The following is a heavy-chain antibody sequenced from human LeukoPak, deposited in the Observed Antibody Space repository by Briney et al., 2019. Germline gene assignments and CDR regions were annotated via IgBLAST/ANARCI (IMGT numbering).Heavy chain of an antibody. D-gene: IGHD1-26*01. CDR1: VYTFTDYY. CDR2: INPNSGGT. V-gene: IGHV1-2*02. J-gene: IGHJ5*02. Sequence: ASVKVSCKASVYTFTDYYMHWVRQAPGQGLEWMGWINPNSGGTKYAQKFQGRVTMTRDTSISTGHMEGSRLSSDDTGVYYCARDQSGSYQPWGQGTLVTVS. CDR3: ARDQSGSYQP.